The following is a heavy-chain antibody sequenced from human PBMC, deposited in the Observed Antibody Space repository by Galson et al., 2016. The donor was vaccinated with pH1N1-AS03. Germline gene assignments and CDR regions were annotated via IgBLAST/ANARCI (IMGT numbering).Heavy chain of an antibody. V-gene: IGHV3-23*01. CDR3: AKDRLTSLVVQGGFDH. Sequence: SLRLSCAASGFTLSSHVMAWVRQAPGKGLEWISSINDSGEATYYAESVKGRFTISRDNTDKTLYLQRDILRAEDTAIYYFAKDRLTSLVVQGGFDHWGQGSLVTVSS. CDR1: GFTLSSHV. CDR2: INDSGEAT. J-gene: IGHJ4*02. D-gene: IGHD3-16*01.